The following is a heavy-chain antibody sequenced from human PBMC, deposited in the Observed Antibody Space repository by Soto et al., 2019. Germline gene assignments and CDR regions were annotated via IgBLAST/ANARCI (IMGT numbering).Heavy chain of an antibody. Sequence: VHLVESGGGVVQPGRSLRLSCAASGFTFSNYGMHWVRQAPGKGLEWVAVISYDGRHKYYADSVRGRFTISRDNSKNTLYVQMNSLRAEDTAVYYCAKDQDGGNLPGYWGQGTLVTVSS. J-gene: IGHJ4*02. V-gene: IGHV3-30*18. CDR3: AKDQDGGNLPGY. CDR1: GFTFSNYG. D-gene: IGHD4-4*01. CDR2: ISYDGRHK.